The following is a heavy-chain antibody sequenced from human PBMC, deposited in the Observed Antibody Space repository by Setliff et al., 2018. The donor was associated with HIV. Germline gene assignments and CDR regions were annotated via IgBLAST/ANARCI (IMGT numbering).Heavy chain of an antibody. CDR2: IYHSGTT. V-gene: IGHV4-38-2*01. D-gene: IGHD2-8*02. J-gene: IGHJ6*03. Sequence: PSETLSLTCAVSGYSISSGYYWGWIRQPPGKGLEWVGSIYHSGTTYYNPSLKSRVTISVDTSKNQFSLKLSSVTPADTAVYYCARVSSTYWYSIFRNYYYHMDVWGKGTTVTVSS. CDR1: GYSISSGYY. CDR3: ARVSSTYWYSIFRNYYYHMDV.